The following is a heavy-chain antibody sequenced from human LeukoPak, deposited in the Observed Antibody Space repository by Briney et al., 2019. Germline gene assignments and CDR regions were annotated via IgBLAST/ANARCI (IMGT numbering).Heavy chain of an antibody. CDR3: ARQTGSGLFILP. V-gene: IGHV4-39*01. CDR1: GVSISSSNSY. Sequence: SETLSLTCTVSGVSISSSNSYWGWIRQPPGKGLEWIGSIYYSGNTYYNASLKSQVSISIDTSKNQFFLRLASGTAADTAVYYCARQTGSGLFILPGGQGTLVTVSS. J-gene: IGHJ4*02. D-gene: IGHD3/OR15-3a*01. CDR2: IYYSGNT.